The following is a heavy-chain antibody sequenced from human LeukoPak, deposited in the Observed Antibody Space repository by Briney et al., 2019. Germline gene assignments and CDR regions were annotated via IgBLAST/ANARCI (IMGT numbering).Heavy chain of an antibody. J-gene: IGHJ4*02. Sequence: SETLSLTCTASGGSISSSNYYWGWIRQPPGKGLEWIGSIYYSGSTYYNPSLKSRVTISVDTSKNQFSLRLISVTAADTAVYYCARHPVLRYLGTWGQGTLVTVSS. CDR1: GGSISSSNYY. CDR2: IYYSGST. V-gene: IGHV4-39*01. CDR3: ARHPVLRYLGT. D-gene: IGHD3-9*01.